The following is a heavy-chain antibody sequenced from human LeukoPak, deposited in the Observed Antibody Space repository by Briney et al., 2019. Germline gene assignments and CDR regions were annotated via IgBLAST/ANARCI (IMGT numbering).Heavy chain of an antibody. J-gene: IGHJ4*02. CDR1: GFTFSSYA. CDR3: AKDPYYYDSSGYLNY. V-gene: IGHV3-23*01. Sequence: GGSLRLSCAASGFTFSSYAMSWVRQAPGKGLEWVSAISGSGGSTYYADSVKGRFTISRDNSKNTLYLQMNSLRAEDTAVYYCAKDPYYYDSSGYLNYWGQGTLVTVSS. CDR2: ISGSGGST. D-gene: IGHD3-22*01.